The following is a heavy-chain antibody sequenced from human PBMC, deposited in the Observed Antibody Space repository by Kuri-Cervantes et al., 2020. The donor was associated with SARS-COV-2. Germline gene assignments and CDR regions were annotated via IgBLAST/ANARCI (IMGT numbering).Heavy chain of an antibody. CDR1: GGPISSYY. CDR2: IYTNGRN. D-gene: IGHD5-12*01. V-gene: IGHV4-4*07. J-gene: IGHJ4*02. Sequence: SETLSLTCTVSGGPISSYYWSWIRQPAGKGLEWIGRIYTNGRNNYNPSLKSRVTISLDTSKNQFSLKLRSVTAADTAVYYCARIAEGWLRPRYFDYWGQGTLVTVSS. CDR3: ARIAEGWLRPRYFDY.